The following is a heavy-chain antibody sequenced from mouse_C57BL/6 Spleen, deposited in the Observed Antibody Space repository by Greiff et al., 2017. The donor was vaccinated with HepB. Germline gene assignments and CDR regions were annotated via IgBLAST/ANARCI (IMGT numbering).Heavy chain of an antibody. CDR1: GYTFTSYW. V-gene: IGHV1-50*01. CDR2: IDPSDSYT. Sequence: QVQLQQPGAELVKPGASVKLSCKASGYTFTSYWMQWVKQRPGQGLEWIGEIDPSDSYTNYNQKFKGKATLTVDTSSSTAYMQLSSLTSEDSAVYYCASGTGGYFDVWGTGTTVTVAS. CDR3: ASGTGGYFDV. J-gene: IGHJ1*03. D-gene: IGHD1-1*02.